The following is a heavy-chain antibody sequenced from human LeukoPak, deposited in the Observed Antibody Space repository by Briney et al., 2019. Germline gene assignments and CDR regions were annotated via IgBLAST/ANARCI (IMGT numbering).Heavy chain of an antibody. Sequence: GGSLRLSCAASGFTFSSYEMNWVRQAPGKGLEWVSYISSSGSTIYYADSVKGRFTISRDNAKNSLYLQMNSLRAEDTAVYYCANQGYSSSWPYYYGMDVWGQGTTVTVSS. CDR3: ANQGYSSSWPYYYGMDV. D-gene: IGHD6-13*01. CDR2: ISSSGSTI. CDR1: GFTFSSYE. J-gene: IGHJ6*02. V-gene: IGHV3-48*03.